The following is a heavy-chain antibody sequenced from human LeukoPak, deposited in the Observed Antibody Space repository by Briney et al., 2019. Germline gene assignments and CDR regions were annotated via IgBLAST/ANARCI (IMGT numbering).Heavy chain of an antibody. V-gene: IGHV3-53*01. CDR1: GFTVSSNY. CDR2: TYSGGST. J-gene: IGHJ4*02. D-gene: IGHD6-13*01. Sequence: GGSLRLSCAASGFTVSSNYMSWVRQAPGKGLEWVSITYSGGSTYFADSVKGRFTISRDNSKNTLYLQMNSLRAEDTALYYCARVPVASWIQLDSWGQGTLVTVSS. CDR3: ARVPVASWIQLDS.